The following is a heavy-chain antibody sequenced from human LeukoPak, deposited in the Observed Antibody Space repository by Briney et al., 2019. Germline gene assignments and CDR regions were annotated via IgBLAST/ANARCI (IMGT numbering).Heavy chain of an antibody. CDR1: GFTFSSYW. Sequence: GGSLRLSCAASGFTFSSYWMSWVRQAPGKGLEWVANIKQDGSEKYYVDSVKGRFTISRDNAKTSLYLQINSLRAEDTAVYYCARGGGPYCSSTSCYENYWGQGTLVTVSS. CDR2: IKQDGSEK. CDR3: ARGGGPYCSSTSCYENY. V-gene: IGHV3-7*03. D-gene: IGHD2-2*01. J-gene: IGHJ4*02.